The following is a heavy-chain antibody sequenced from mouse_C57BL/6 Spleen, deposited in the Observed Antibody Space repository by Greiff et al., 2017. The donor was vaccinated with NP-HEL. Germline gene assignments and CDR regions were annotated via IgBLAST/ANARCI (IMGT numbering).Heavy chain of an antibody. D-gene: IGHD2-4*01. V-gene: IGHV1-55*01. Sequence: QVQLKQPGAELVKPGASVKMSCKASGYTFTSYWITWVKQRPGQGLEWIGDIYPGSGSTNYNEKFKSKATLTVDTSSSTAYMQLSSLTSEDSAVYYCAGYDHDGGYFDVWGTGTTVTVSS. CDR1: GYTFTSYW. J-gene: IGHJ1*03. CDR2: IYPGSGST. CDR3: AGYDHDGGYFDV.